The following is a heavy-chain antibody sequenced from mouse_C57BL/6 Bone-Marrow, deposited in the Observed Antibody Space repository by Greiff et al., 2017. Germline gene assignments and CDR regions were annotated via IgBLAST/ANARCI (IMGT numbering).Heavy chain of an antibody. Sequence: QVHVKQSGAELARPGASVKLSCKASGYTFTSYGISWVKQRTGQGLEWIGEIYPRSGNTYYNEKFKGKATLTADKSSSTAYMELRSLTSEDSAVYFCAGDDGYPLYYYAMDYWGQGTSVTVSS. V-gene: IGHV1-81*01. CDR3: AGDDGYPLYYYAMDY. CDR2: IYPRSGNT. D-gene: IGHD2-3*01. CDR1: GYTFTSYG. J-gene: IGHJ4*01.